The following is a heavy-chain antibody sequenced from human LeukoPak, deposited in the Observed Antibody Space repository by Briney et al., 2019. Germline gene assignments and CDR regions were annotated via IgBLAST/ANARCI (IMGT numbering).Heavy chain of an antibody. Sequence: SETLSLTCTVSGGSISSGGYYRSWIRQHPGKGLEWIGYIYYSGNTYYNPSLKSRVTISVDTSKNQFSLKLSSVTAADTAVYYCARGASMVRGVIKWFDPWGQGTLVTVSS. J-gene: IGHJ5*02. D-gene: IGHD3-10*01. CDR3: ARGASMVRGVIKWFDP. CDR1: GGSISSGGYY. V-gene: IGHV4-31*03. CDR2: IYYSGNT.